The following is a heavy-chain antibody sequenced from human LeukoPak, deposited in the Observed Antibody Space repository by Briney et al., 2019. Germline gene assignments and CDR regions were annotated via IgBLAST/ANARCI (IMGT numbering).Heavy chain of an antibody. CDR1: GFTFTSYK. CDR2: ISSSGRNI. D-gene: IGHD5/OR15-5a*01. CDR3: AKCLARGYYYYYMDV. Sequence: PGGSLRLSCAASGFTFTSYKMNWVRQAPGKGLEWVSYISSSGRNIYYADPVKGRFTISRDNAKNSLYLQMNSLRAEDTAVYYCAKCLARGYYYYYMDVWGKGTTVTVSS. J-gene: IGHJ6*03. V-gene: IGHV3-48*03.